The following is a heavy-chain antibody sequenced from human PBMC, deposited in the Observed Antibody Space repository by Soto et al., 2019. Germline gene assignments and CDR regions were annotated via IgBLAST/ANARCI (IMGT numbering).Heavy chain of an antibody. Sequence: SETLSLTCTVSGGSISSGGYYWSWVRQHPGKGLEWIGYIYYSGSTYYNPSLKSRVTIPVDTSKNQFSLKLSSVTAADTAVYYCARTGRSGWFDPWGQGTLVTVSS. CDR1: GGSISSGGYY. D-gene: IGHD3-10*01. CDR2: IYYSGST. V-gene: IGHV4-31*03. CDR3: ARTGRSGWFDP. J-gene: IGHJ5*02.